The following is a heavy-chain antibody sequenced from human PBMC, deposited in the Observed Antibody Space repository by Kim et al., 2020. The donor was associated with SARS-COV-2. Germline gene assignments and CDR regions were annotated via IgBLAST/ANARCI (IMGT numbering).Heavy chain of an antibody. CDR2: IRSKANSYAT. J-gene: IGHJ3*02. V-gene: IGHV3-73*01. CDR3: ISYDITGRPAFDI. Sequence: GGSLRLSCTASGFTFSGSAMHWVRQASGKGLEWVGRIRSKANSYATAYAASVKGRFTISRDDSKNTAYLQMNSLKTEDTAVYYCISYDITGRPAFDIWGQGTMVTVSS. CDR1: GFTFSGSA. D-gene: IGHD3-16*01.